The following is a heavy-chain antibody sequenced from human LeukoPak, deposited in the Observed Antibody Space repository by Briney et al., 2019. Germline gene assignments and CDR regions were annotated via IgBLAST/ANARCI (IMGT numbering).Heavy chain of an antibody. D-gene: IGHD5-12*01. Sequence: PGGSLRLSCAASGFTFSSYGMHWVRQAPGKGLEWVAVISYDGSNKYYADSVKGRFTISRDNSKNTLYLQMNSLRAEDTAVYYCARPNIVATISALGYWGQGTLVTVSS. CDR2: ISYDGSNK. CDR3: ARPNIVATISALGY. CDR1: GFTFSSYG. J-gene: IGHJ4*02. V-gene: IGHV3-30*03.